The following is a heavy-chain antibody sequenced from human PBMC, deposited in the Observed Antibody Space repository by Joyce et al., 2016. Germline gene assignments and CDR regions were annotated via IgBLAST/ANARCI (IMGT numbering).Heavy chain of an antibody. V-gene: IGHV2-5*02. Sequence: QITLKESGPTVVKPTQSLTLTCTFSGFSLSTSGVGVAWIRHPPGKALEWLALIYWDDDKKYSPSLDNRVTIIKDTAKNQVVLTINNMDPVDTATYFCAHRLPAAADGPDSFDVWGPGTMVTVSS. CDR3: AHRLPAAADGPDSFDV. D-gene: IGHD6-13*01. CDR1: GFSLSTSGVG. J-gene: IGHJ3*01. CDR2: IYWDDDK.